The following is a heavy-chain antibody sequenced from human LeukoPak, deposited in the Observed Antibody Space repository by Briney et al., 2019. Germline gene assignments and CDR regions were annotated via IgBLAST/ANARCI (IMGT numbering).Heavy chain of an antibody. CDR3: ARDGNSGYDLSYYYGMDV. Sequence: PGRSLRLSCAASGFSFSSFAIHWVRQAPGKGLEWVAVISYDGSYKYYADSVKGRFTISRDNSKNTLYLQMNSLRAEDTAVYYCARDGNSGYDLSYYYGMDVWGKGTTVAVSS. CDR1: GFSFSSFA. D-gene: IGHD5-12*01. CDR2: ISYDGSYK. V-gene: IGHV3-30*04. J-gene: IGHJ6*04.